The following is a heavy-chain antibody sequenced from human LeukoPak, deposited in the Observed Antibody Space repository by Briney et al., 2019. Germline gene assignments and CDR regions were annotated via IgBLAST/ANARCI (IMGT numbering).Heavy chain of an antibody. Sequence: SETLSLTCAVSGESFSGYYWGWIRQPPGKGLEWIGSIYYSGSTYYNPSLKSRVTISVDTSKNQFSLKLSSVTAADTAVYYCARLDSSSWYFDYWGQGTLVTVSS. CDR3: ARLDSSSWYFDY. J-gene: IGHJ4*02. V-gene: IGHV4-39*01. D-gene: IGHD6-13*01. CDR1: GESFSGYY. CDR2: IYYSGST.